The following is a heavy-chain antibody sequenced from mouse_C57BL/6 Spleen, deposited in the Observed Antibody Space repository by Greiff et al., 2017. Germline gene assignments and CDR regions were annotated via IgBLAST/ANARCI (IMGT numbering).Heavy chain of an antibody. CDR2: IWRGGST. D-gene: IGHD4-1*01. CDR3: AKNRNWDEAWFAY. CDR1: GFSLTSYG. V-gene: IGHV2-5*01. Sequence: VHLVESGPGLVQPSQSLSITCTVSGFSLTSYGVHWVRQSPGKGLEWLGVIWRGGSTDYNAAFMSRLSITKDNSKSQVFFKMNSLQADDTAIYYCAKNRNWDEAWFAYWGQGTLVTVSA. J-gene: IGHJ3*01.